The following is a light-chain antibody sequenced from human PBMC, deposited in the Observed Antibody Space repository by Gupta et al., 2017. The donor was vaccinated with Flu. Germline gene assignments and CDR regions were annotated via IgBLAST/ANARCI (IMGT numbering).Light chain of an antibody. CDR2: EVS. Sequence: DVLMTQTPLSLSVIPGQPASMSCKSSQSLLYSDGKTYLYWYVQRPGQPPQPLIYEVSNRFSGVSDRFSGRGSGTDFTLKISRVEAEDVGIYFCRQNIHLPWTFGRGTKVEIK. CDR3: RQNIHLPWT. CDR1: QSLLYSDGKTY. V-gene: IGKV2D-29*01. J-gene: IGKJ1*01.